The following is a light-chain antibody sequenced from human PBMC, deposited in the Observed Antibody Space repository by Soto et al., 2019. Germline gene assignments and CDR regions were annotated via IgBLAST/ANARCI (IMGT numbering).Light chain of an antibody. J-gene: IGKJ2*01. CDR1: QSASRE. Sequence: EMGLTQSPATLSVSPGERVTLPCRASQSASREMAWYQQRPGQAPRLLIYGASTRSTGVPARFSGSGSGTEFTLTISSLQPEDSAVYYCQVRFTFGQGTKLEIK. CDR2: GAS. CDR3: QVRFT. V-gene: IGKV3-15*01.